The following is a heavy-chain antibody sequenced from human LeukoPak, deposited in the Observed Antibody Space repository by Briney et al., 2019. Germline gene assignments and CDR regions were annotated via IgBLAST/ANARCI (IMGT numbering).Heavy chain of an antibody. CDR1: GFTFCSYG. J-gene: IGHJ4*02. Sequence: SGGSLRLSCAASGFTFCSYGMHWVRQAPGKGLEWVALIWYDGSNKYHADSVKGRFTISRDNSKNTLYLQMNSLRAEDTAVYYCARPESGNYYFDYWGQGTLVTVSS. CDR3: ARPESGNYYFDY. CDR2: IWYDGSNK. V-gene: IGHV3-33*01. D-gene: IGHD1-26*01.